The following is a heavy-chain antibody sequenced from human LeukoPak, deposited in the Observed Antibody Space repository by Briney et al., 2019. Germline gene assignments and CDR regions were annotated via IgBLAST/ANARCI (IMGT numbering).Heavy chain of an antibody. J-gene: IGHJ4*02. CDR2: ISSSSSTI. D-gene: IGHD5-24*01. CDR1: GFTFSSYS. V-gene: IGHV3-48*01. Sequence: GGSLRLSCAASGFTFSSYSMNWFRQAPGKGLEWVSYISSSSSTIYYADSVKGRFTISRDNAKNSLYLQMNSLRAEDTAVYYCARDGGARDGYSLDYWGQGTLVTVSS. CDR3: ARDGGARDGYSLDY.